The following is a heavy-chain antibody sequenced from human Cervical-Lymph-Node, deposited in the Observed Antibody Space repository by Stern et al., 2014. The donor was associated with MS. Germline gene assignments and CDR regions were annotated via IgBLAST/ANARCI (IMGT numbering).Heavy chain of an antibody. J-gene: IGHJ4*02. CDR3: AGSGTYYPDY. D-gene: IGHD3-3*01. CDR1: GGSISSYY. V-gene: IGHV4-59*08. Sequence: VQLVESGPGLVKPSETLSLTCSVSGGSISSYYWNWIRQPPGKGLEWIANVHYSGTTKYNPSLKSRVTLLLDKSMNKISLKLTSVTAADTAVYYCAGSGTYYPDYWGQGILVTVSS. CDR2: VHYSGTT.